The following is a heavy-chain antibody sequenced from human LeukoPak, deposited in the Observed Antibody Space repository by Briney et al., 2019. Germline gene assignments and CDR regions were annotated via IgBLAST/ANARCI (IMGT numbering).Heavy chain of an antibody. Sequence: PGGSLRLSCAASGFIFSSYAMSWVRQAPGKGLEWVSAISGSRTYYADSVKGRFTISRDNSKNTLSLQMNSLRAEDTAVYYCAKVFRKDGDFHLFDYWGQGTLVTVSS. CDR3: AKVFRKDGDFHLFDY. V-gene: IGHV3-23*01. CDR1: GFIFSSYA. D-gene: IGHD4-17*01. J-gene: IGHJ4*02. CDR2: ISGSRT.